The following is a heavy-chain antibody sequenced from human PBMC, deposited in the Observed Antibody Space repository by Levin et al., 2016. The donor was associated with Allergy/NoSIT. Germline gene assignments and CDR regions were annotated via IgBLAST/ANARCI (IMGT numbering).Heavy chain of an antibody. Sequence: GESLKISCSASRFTFSSYAMHWVRQAPGKGLEWVSAISGSGGSTYYADSVKGRFTISRDNSKNTLYLQMNSLRAEDTAVYYCAKFTTVTLYYFDYWGQGTLVTVSS. J-gene: IGHJ4*02. D-gene: IGHD4-17*01. CDR2: ISGSGGST. CDR1: RFTFSSYA. V-gene: IGHV3-23*01. CDR3: AKFTTVTLYYFDY.